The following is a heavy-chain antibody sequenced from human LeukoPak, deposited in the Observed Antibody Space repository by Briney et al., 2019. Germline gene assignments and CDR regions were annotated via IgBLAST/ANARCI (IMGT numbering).Heavy chain of an antibody. CDR2: IYYRGST. CDR3: ARVYCSSTSCYLDY. D-gene: IGHD2-2*01. J-gene: IGHJ4*02. Sequence: SETLCLTCTSSGSAISGQCGSLIRRPPVKGLEWIGYIYYRGSTNYNPSLKSRVTISVDTSKNQFSLKLSSVTAADTAVYYCARVYCSSTSCYLDYWGQGTLVTVSS. CDR1: GSAISGQC. V-gene: IGHV4-59*11.